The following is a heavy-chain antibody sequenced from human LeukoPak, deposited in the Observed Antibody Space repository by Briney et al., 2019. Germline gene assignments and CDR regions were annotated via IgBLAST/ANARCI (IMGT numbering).Heavy chain of an antibody. CDR2: IYYIGTA. V-gene: IGHV4-30-4*01. D-gene: IGHD3-16*01. J-gene: IGHJ6*03. CDR1: GDSISIGDYR. Sequence: SQTLSLTCSVSGDSISIGDYRWSWIRQSPGKGLEWIGYIYYIGTAYYNPSLRSRVALSADTSKNQFSLRLNSVTVADSAVYFCARARGDSPRIYYYMDVWGKGTTVTVSS. CDR3: ARARGDSPRIYYYMDV.